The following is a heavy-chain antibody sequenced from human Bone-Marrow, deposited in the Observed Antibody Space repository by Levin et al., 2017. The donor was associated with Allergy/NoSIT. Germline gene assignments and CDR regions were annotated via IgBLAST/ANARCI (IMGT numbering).Heavy chain of an antibody. D-gene: IGHD2-15*01. J-gene: IGHJ4*02. Sequence: GGSLRLSCAASGFTFSSYAMHWVRQAPGKGLEWVAVISYDGSNKYYADSVKGRFTISRDNSKNTLYLQMNSLRAEDTAVYYCAARVVVVAATFDYWGQGTLVTVSS. CDR1: GFTFSSYA. CDR3: AARVVVVAATFDY. V-gene: IGHV3-30-3*01. CDR2: ISYDGSNK.